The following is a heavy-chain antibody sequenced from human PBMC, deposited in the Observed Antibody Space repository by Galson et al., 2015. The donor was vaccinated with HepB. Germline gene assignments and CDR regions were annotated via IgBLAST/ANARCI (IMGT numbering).Heavy chain of an antibody. CDR1: GFTLSDYY. CDR3: ARATLGWFDP. J-gene: IGHJ5*02. CDR2: IRSSGSTTM. D-gene: IGHD2/OR15-2a*01. Sequence: SLRLSCAASGFTLSDYYMTWIRQAPGKGLEWVSYIRSSGSTTMYYADSVKGRFTISRDNAKNSLFLQMNSLRAEDSAVYYCARATLGWFDPWGQGTLVTVSS. V-gene: IGHV3-11*01.